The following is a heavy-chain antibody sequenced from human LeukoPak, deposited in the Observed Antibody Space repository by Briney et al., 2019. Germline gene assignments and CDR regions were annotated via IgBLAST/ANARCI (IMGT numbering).Heavy chain of an antibody. CDR1: DFTFSNFG. D-gene: IGHD6-19*01. CDR3: ARTAVAGTLRWFDR. V-gene: IGHV3-30*02. Sequence: PGGSLRLSCVASDFTFSNFGMHWVRQAPGKGLEWLSFIRYDGSNNYHADSVKGRFSISRDNSKNTLHLQMNTLRPDDTAVYYCARTAVAGTLRWFDRWGEGRLVIVSS. CDR2: IRYDGSNN. J-gene: IGHJ5*02.